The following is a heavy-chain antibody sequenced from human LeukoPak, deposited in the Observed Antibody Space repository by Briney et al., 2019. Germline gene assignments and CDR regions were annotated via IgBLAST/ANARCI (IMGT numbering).Heavy chain of an antibody. CDR3: ARGAGYDFWSGYPPAYMDV. CDR1: GYTISSGYY. CDR2: IYHSGST. J-gene: IGHJ6*03. D-gene: IGHD3-3*01. Sequence: SETLSLTCTVSGYTISSGYYWGWIRQPPGKGLEWIGSIYHSGSTYYNPSLKSRVTISVDTSKNQFSLKLSSVTAADTAVYYCARGAGYDFWSGYPPAYMDVWGKGTTVTVSS. V-gene: IGHV4-38-2*02.